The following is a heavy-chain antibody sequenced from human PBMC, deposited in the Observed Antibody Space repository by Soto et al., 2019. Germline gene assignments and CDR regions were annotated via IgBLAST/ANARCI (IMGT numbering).Heavy chain of an antibody. V-gene: IGHV2-5*02. D-gene: IGHD2-15*01. Sequence: QITLRESGPTLVKPTQTLTVTCTFSGFSLSTSGVGVGWIRQPPGKALEWLVLIYWDGDKRYSPFLKSRVTITKDTSENQVVLTLTNMDPVDKATYYCAHKGGRGAGMDVWGQGTTVTVSS. J-gene: IGHJ6*02. CDR3: AHKGGRGAGMDV. CDR2: IYWDGDK. CDR1: GFSLSTSGVG.